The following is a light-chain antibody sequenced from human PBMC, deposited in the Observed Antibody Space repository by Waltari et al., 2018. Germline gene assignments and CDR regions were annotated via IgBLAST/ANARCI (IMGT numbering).Light chain of an antibody. CDR1: SSAVGGYNY. CDR2: DVS. CDR3: CSYAGSYTWV. V-gene: IGLV2-11*01. J-gene: IGLJ3*02. Sequence: QSALTQPRSVSGSPGQSVTISRTGTSSAVGGYNYVSWYQHHPGNAPKLMIYDVSKRPSGVPDRFSGSKSGNTASLTISGLQAEDEADYYCCSYAGSYTWVFGGGTKLTVL.